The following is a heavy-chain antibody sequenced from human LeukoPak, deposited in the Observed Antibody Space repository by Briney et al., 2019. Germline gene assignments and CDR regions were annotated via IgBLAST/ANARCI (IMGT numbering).Heavy chain of an antibody. CDR3: VRSGFLGAI. J-gene: IGHJ4*02. V-gene: IGHV4-59*01. Sequence: SETLSLTCTVSGAAINNYWWSWIRQAPGKGLEFIGYIFHTGTTRYSPSLRRRVTIALDTSKTPFSLFLTSVTAADTAVYYCVRSGFLGAIWGPGSLVTVSS. CDR2: IFHTGTT. D-gene: IGHD4/OR15-4a*01. CDR1: GAAINNYW.